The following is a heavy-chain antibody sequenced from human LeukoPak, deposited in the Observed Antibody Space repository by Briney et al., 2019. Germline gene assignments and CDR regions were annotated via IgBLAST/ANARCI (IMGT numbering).Heavy chain of an antibody. CDR1: GFTFSSYA. CDR3: ARDLYCGGDCYSGVSDY. CDR2: RSYDGSNK. J-gene: IGHJ4*02. V-gene: IGHV3-30-3*01. Sequence: GRSLRLSCAASGFTFSSYAMHLVRQAPGKGLEGVAVRSYDGSNKYYADSVKGRFTISRDNSKNTLYLQMNSLRAEDTAVYYCARDLYCGGDCYSGVSDYWGQGTLVAVSS. D-gene: IGHD2-21*02.